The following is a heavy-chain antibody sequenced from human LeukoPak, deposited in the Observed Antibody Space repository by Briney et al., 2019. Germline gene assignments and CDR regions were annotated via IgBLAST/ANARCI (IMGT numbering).Heavy chain of an antibody. CDR1: GGSVSTYY. J-gene: IGHJ4*02. CDR3: ARHFAYSSTSYFDY. Sequence: SETLSLTCSVSGGSVSTYYWSWIRQPPGKGLEWIGYVYYTGSTNYNPSLKSRVTIFEDKSKNQFSLRLSSVTVADTAVYYCARHFAYSSTSYFDYWGQGNLVTVSS. V-gene: IGHV4-59*08. D-gene: IGHD6-6*01. CDR2: VYYTGST.